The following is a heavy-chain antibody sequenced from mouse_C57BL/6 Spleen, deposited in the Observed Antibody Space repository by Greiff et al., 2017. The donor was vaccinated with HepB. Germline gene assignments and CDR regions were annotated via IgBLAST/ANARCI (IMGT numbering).Heavy chain of an antibody. CDR1: GYTFTSYW. CDR3: ARIKKIVATYFDY. J-gene: IGHJ2*01. D-gene: IGHD1-1*01. V-gene: IGHV1S81*02. Sequence: QVQLQQPGADLVKAGASVKMSCKASGYTFTSYWMHWAKQRLGQGLEWFAETNPTNGRTYYNEKFKSKATLTVDKSSSTAYMLLSGPTFEDSALYYCARIKKIVATYFDYWGQGTTLTGSS. CDR2: TNPTNGRT.